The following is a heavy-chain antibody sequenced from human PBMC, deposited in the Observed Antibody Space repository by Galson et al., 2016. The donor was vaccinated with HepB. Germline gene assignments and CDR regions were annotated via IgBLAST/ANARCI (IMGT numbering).Heavy chain of an antibody. CDR1: GFTFSDFS. V-gene: IGHV3-21*01. D-gene: IGHD3-22*01. Sequence: SLRLSCAASGFTFSDFSMNWVRKAPGKGLEWVSSISSSSSSYIYYADSVKGRFTISRDNARTSLYLQMNSLRAEDTAVYYCARNYDSSGYYKVTIDYWGHGTLVTVSS. CDR3: ARNYDSSGYYKVTIDY. CDR2: ISSSSSSYI. J-gene: IGHJ4*01.